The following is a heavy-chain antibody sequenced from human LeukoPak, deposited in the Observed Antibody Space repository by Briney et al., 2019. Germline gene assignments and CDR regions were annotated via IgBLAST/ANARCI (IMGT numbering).Heavy chain of an antibody. D-gene: IGHD6-13*01. CDR2: VNPNNGKT. CDR3: ARAPIASAVIDY. Sequence: GASVKVSCKTSGYTFTYYIYWVRQAPGPGLELMGWVNPNNGKTGYCAQKFRGRLTMTRNTSISTAYMHLSSLRSDDTAVYYCARAPIASAVIDYWGQGTLVTVSS. CDR1: GYTFTYY. J-gene: IGHJ4*02. V-gene: IGHV1-8*01.